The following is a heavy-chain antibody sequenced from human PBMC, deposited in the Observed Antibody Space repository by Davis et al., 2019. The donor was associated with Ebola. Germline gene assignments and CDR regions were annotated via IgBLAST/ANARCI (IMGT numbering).Heavy chain of an antibody. J-gene: IGHJ3*02. CDR1: GFTFSTYS. V-gene: IGHV3-30*03. CDR2: ISYDGSNK. Sequence: PGGSLRLSFAASGFTFSTYSMSWVRQAPGKGLAWVAVISYDGSNKYYADSVKGRFTISRDKAKNSLYLQLNSLRAEDTAVYYCARGGYYDSSGYSHAAFDIWGQGTMVTVSS. CDR3: ARGGYYDSSGYSHAAFDI. D-gene: IGHD3-22*01.